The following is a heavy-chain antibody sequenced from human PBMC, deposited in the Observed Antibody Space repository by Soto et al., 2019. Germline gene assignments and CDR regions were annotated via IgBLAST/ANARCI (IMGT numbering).Heavy chain of an antibody. CDR1: GFTFSSYA. D-gene: IGHD5-18*01. CDR2: ISGSGGST. J-gene: IGHJ4*02. CDR3: AKSTLGRGYSYGRVLYYFDY. V-gene: IGHV3-23*01. Sequence: GSLILSCAASGFTFSSYAMSWVRQDPGKGLEWVSAISGSGGSTYYADSVKGRFTISRDNSKNTLYLQMNSLRAEDTAVYYCAKSTLGRGYSYGRVLYYFDYWGQGTLVTVSS.